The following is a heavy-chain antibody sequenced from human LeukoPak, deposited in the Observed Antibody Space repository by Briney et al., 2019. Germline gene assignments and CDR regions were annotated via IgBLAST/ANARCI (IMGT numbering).Heavy chain of an antibody. CDR2: IYYSGST. CDR3: ARAKGDYGGNWNFDY. J-gene: IGHJ4*02. Sequence: SETLSLTCTVSGGSISSYYWSWIRQPPGKGLEWIGYIYYSGSTNYNPSLKSRVTISVDTSKDQFSLKLSSVTAADTAVYYCARAKGDYGGNWNFDYWGQGTLVTVSS. D-gene: IGHD4-23*01. V-gene: IGHV4-59*01. CDR1: GGSISSYY.